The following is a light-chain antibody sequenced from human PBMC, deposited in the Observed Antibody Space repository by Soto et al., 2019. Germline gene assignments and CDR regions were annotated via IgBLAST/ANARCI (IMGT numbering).Light chain of an antibody. J-gene: IGKJ3*01. CDR1: QNVNDK. V-gene: IGKV3-15*01. CDR3: QQYNDWPPFT. CDR2: GAS. Sequence: EIVMTQSPTTLSVSPGERATLTCRASQNVNDKVAWFQQKPGQAPRLLIIGASTTATGIPARFRGSGSGTEFTLTISSLQSEDFAVYYCQQYNDWPPFTFGPGTKVDMK.